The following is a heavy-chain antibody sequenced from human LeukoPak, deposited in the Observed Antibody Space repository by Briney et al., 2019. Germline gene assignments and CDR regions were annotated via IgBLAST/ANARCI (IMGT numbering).Heavy chain of an antibody. J-gene: IGHJ4*02. CDR3: ARRYSSSSQVDY. V-gene: IGHV4-34*01. CDR2: INHSGST. Sequence: SETLSLTCAVYGGSFSGYYWSWIRQPPGKGLEWIGEINHSGSTNYNPSLKSRVTISVDTSKNQFSLKLSSVTAADTAVYYCARRYSSSSQVDYWGQGTLVTVSS. D-gene: IGHD6-6*01. CDR1: GGSFSGYY.